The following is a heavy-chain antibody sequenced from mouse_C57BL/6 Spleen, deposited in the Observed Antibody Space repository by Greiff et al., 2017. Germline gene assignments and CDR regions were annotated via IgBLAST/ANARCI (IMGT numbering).Heavy chain of an antibody. J-gene: IGHJ2*01. CDR3: ARSYYYGSSYRVLDY. CDR2: IDPEDGEP. V-gene: IGHV14-2*01. D-gene: IGHD1-1*01. CDR1: GFNIKDYY. Sequence: VQLQQSGAELVKPGASVKLSCTASGFNIKDYYMHWVKQRTEQGLEWIGRIDPEDGEPKYAPKFQGKATITADTSSNTAYLQLSSLTSEDTAVYYCARSYYYGSSYRVLDYWGQGTTLTVSS.